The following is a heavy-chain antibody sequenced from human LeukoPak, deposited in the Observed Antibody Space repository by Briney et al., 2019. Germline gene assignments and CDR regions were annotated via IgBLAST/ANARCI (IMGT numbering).Heavy chain of an antibody. Sequence: ASVKVSCKATVYTFTSYYMHWVRQAPGQGLEWMGIINPSGGSTSYAQKFQGRVTMTRDTSTSTVYMELSSLRSEDTAVYYCARTRDSSGWSYYFDYWGQGTLVTVSS. V-gene: IGHV1-46*01. CDR1: VYTFTSYY. CDR2: INPSGGST. J-gene: IGHJ4*02. CDR3: ARTRDSSGWSYYFDY. D-gene: IGHD6-19*01.